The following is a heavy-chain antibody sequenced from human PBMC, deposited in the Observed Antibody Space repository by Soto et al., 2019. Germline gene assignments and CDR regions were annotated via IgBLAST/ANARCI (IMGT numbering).Heavy chain of an antibody. D-gene: IGHD3-9*01. V-gene: IGHV4-39*01. Sequence: SETLSLTCTVSGGSISSSSYYWGWIRQPPGKGLEWIGSIYYSGSTYYNPSLKSRVTISVDTSKNQFSLKLSSVTAADTAVYYCARRSSYDILTGYDFDYWGQGTLVTVS. CDR3: ARRSSYDILTGYDFDY. J-gene: IGHJ4*02. CDR2: IYYSGST. CDR1: GGSISSSSYY.